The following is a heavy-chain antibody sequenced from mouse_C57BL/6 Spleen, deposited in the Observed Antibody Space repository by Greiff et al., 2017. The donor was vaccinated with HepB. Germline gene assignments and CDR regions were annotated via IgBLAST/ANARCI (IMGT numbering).Heavy chain of an antibody. CDR1: GYTFTDYY. Sequence: VQLQQSGPELVKPGASVKISCKASGYTFTDYYMNWVKQSHGKSLEWIGDINPNNGGTSYNQKFKGKATLTVDKSSSTAYMELRSLTSEDSAVYYCARGYYGSSYLWYFDVWGTGTTVTVSS. D-gene: IGHD1-1*01. CDR2: INPNNGGT. J-gene: IGHJ1*03. V-gene: IGHV1-26*01. CDR3: ARGYYGSSYLWYFDV.